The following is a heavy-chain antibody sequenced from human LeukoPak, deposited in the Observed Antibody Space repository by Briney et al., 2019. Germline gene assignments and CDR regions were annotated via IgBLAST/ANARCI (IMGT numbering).Heavy chain of an antibody. Sequence: GASVKVSCKASGGTFSSYAISWVRQAPGQGLEWMGRIIPILGIANYAQKFQGRVTITADKSTSTAYMELSSLRSEDTAVYYCAMYYYDSSGYFNFDYWGQGTLVTVSS. J-gene: IGHJ4*02. CDR1: GGTFSSYA. V-gene: IGHV1-69*04. CDR2: IIPILGIA. CDR3: AMYYYDSSGYFNFDY. D-gene: IGHD3-22*01.